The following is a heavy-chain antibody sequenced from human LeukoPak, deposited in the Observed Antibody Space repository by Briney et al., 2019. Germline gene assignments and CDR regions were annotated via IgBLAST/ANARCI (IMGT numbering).Heavy chain of an antibody. D-gene: IGHD3-22*01. CDR3: ARTYYYDSSGYWPSSPEYYFDY. Sequence: SETLSLTCTVSGGSISSSSYYWGWIRQPPGKGLEWIGYIYYSGSTYYNPSLKSRVTISVDTSKNQFSLKLSSVTAADTAVYYCARTYYYDSSGYWPSSPEYYFDYWGQGTLVTVSS. CDR2: IYYSGST. V-gene: IGHV4-30-4*08. J-gene: IGHJ4*02. CDR1: GGSISSSSYY.